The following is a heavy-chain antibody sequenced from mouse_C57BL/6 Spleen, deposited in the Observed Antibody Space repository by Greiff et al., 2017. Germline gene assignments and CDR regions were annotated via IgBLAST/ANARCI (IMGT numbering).Heavy chain of an antibody. CDR2: IYPRDGSS. D-gene: IGHD2-4*01. Sequence: QVQLQQSDAELVKPGASVNISCTVSGYTFTDYTIHWIKQGPEQGLEWIGYIYPRDGSSKYNEKFKGKVTLTADKSSSTAYMQLNSLTSEDSAVYFCARDSSCDYGAWFAYWGQGTLVTVSA. V-gene: IGHV1-78*01. CDR3: ARDSSCDYGAWFAY. J-gene: IGHJ3*01. CDR1: GYTFTDYT.